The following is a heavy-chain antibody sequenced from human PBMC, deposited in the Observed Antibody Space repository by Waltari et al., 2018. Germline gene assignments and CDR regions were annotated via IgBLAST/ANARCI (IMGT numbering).Heavy chain of an antibody. CDR1: GYYIRRGYY. D-gene: IGHD2-21*01. J-gene: IGHJ3*02. CDR2: IYHSGST. Sequence: QVQLQESGPGLVKPSETLSLTCAVSGYYIRRGYYWGWIRQPPGKGLEWIGSIYHSGSTYYNPSLKSRVTISVDTSKNQFSLKLSSGTAADTAVYYCARYSLKDAFDIWGQGTMVTVSS. V-gene: IGHV4-38-2*01. CDR3: ARYSLKDAFDI.